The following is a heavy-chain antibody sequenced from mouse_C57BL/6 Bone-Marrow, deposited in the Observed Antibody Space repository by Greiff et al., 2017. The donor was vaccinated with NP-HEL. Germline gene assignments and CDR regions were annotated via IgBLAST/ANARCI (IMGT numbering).Heavy chain of an antibody. D-gene: IGHD2-4*01. CDR2: IHPNSGST. V-gene: IGHV1-64*01. J-gene: IGHJ3*01. CDR3: ARRIYDYDVWFAY. CDR1: GYTFTSYW. Sequence: QVQLQQPGAELVKPGASVKLSCKASGYTFTSYWMHWVKQRPGQGLEWIGMIHPNSGSTNYNEKFKSKATLTVDKSSSTAYMQLSSLTSEDSAVYYCARRIYDYDVWFAYWGQGTLVTVSA.